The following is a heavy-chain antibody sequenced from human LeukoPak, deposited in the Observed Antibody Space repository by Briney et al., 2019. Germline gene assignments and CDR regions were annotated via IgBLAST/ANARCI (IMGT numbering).Heavy chain of an antibody. V-gene: IGHV3-23*01. Sequence: PGGSLRLSCAASGFTFSSYAMSWVRQAPGKGLEWVSAISGSGGSTYYADSVKGRFTISRDNSKNTLYLQMNSLRAEDTAVYYCAKDRLFRFGELPTYYFDYWGQGTLVTVSS. J-gene: IGHJ4*02. CDR1: GFTFSSYA. D-gene: IGHD3-10*01. CDR2: ISGSGGST. CDR3: AKDRLFRFGELPTYYFDY.